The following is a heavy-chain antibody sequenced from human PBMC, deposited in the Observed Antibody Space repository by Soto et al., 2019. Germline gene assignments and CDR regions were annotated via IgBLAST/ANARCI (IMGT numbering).Heavy chain of an antibody. CDR3: ARLAYWYDFWSGYYPYYYYGMDV. Sequence: SETLSLTCTVSGGSISSSSYYWGWIRQPPGKGLEWIGSIYYSGSTYYNPSLKSRVTISVDTSKNQFSLKLSSVTAADTAVYYCARLAYWYDFWSGYYPYYYYGMDVWGQGTTVT. CDR1: GGSISSSSYY. J-gene: IGHJ6*02. CDR2: IYYSGST. D-gene: IGHD3-3*01. V-gene: IGHV4-39*01.